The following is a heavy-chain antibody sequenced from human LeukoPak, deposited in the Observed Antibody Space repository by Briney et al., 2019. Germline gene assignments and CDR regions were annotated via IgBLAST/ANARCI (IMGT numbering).Heavy chain of an antibody. V-gene: IGHV3-53*01. CDR1: GFTVSNNY. CDR2: IYSGGST. Sequence: GGSLRLSCAASGFTVSNNYMSWVRQAPGKGLEWVSVIYSGGSTYYADSVKGRFTISRDSAKNSLYLQMNSLRAEDTAVYYCARDQTKWEPLRRRDYYYMDVWGKGTTVTVSS. J-gene: IGHJ6*03. D-gene: IGHD1-26*01. CDR3: ARDQTKWEPLRRRDYYYMDV.